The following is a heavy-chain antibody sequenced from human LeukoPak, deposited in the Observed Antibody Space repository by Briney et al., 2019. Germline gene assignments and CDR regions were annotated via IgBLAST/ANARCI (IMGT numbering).Heavy chain of an antibody. CDR2: IYHSGST. CDR3: AREKSSSWDNWFDP. CDR1: GYSISSGYY. Sequence: SETLSLTCTVSGYSISSGYYWGWIRQPPGKGLEWIGSIYHSGSTYYNPSLKSRVTMSVDTSKNQFSLKLSSVTAADTAVYYCAREKSSSWDNWFDPWGQGTLVTVSS. V-gene: IGHV4-38-2*02. J-gene: IGHJ5*02. D-gene: IGHD6-13*01.